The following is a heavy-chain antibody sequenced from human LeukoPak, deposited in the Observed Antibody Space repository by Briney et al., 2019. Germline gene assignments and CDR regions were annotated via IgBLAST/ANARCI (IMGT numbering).Heavy chain of an antibody. D-gene: IGHD2-2*01. CDR3: AKVAPYCSSTSCYFDAFDI. CDR2: ISGSGDST. Sequence: GGSLRLSCAASGFTFSSYAMSWVRQAPGKGLEWVSGISGSGDSTYYVDSVKGRFTISRDNSKNTLYLQMNSLRAEDTAVYYCAKVAPYCSSTSCYFDAFDIWGQGTMVTVSS. V-gene: IGHV3-23*01. CDR1: GFTFSSYA. J-gene: IGHJ3*02.